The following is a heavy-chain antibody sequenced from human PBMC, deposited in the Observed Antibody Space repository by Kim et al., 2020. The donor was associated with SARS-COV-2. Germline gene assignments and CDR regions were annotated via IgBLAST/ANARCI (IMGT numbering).Heavy chain of an antibody. J-gene: IGHJ4*02. D-gene: IGHD6-19*01. V-gene: IGHV3-23*01. Sequence: YAACVQGVFTISRDSSGNTVYLQMDSLRAEDTAVYYCAKRRTVAGGDFAYWGQGTLVTVSS. CDR3: AKRRTVAGGDFAY.